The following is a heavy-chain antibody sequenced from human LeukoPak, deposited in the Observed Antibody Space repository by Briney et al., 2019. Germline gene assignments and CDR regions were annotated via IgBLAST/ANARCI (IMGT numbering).Heavy chain of an antibody. J-gene: IGHJ4*02. Sequence: SETLSLTCTVSGGSISSSTYYWGWIRQSPGKGLEWIGSTLNSGSTYYNPSLKSRVTISVDTSKNQFSLKLRSVTAADTAMYYCARDNDALTGWAKPFDYWGQGTLVTVSS. D-gene: IGHD1-14*01. CDR3: ARDNDALTGWAKPFDY. V-gene: IGHV4-39*07. CDR1: GGSISSSTYY. CDR2: TLNSGST.